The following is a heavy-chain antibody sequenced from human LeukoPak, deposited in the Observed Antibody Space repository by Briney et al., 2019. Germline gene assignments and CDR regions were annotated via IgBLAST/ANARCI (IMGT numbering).Heavy chain of an antibody. D-gene: IGHD2-21*02. CDR2: INPSGGRT. CDR1: GYTFTSYY. V-gene: IGHV1-46*01. J-gene: IGHJ4*02. Sequence: ASVTVSCKASGYTFTSYYMHWVRQAPGQGLEWMGIINPSGGRTTYAQKFQGRVTMTRDTSTSTVYMEVSSLRSEDTAVYYCARAHCSGDCNPTDYWGQGTLVTVSS. CDR3: ARAHCSGDCNPTDY.